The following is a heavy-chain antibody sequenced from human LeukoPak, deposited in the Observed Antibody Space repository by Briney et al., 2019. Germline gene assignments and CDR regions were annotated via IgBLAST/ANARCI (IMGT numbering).Heavy chain of an antibody. CDR2: ISGSGGST. V-gene: IGHV3-23*01. Sequence: PEGSLRLSCAASGFTFSNYGMHWVRQAPGKGLEWVSAISGSGGSTYYADSVKGRFTISRDNSKNTLYLQMNSLRAEDTAVYYCAKGMRVAIYYYYYYMDVWGKGTTVTVSS. D-gene: IGHD2-8*01. CDR3: AKGMRVAIYYYYYYMDV. CDR1: GFTFSNYG. J-gene: IGHJ6*03.